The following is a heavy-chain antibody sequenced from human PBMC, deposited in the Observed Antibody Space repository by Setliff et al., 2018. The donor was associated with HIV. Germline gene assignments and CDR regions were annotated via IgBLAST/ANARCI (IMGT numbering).Heavy chain of an antibody. CDR3: AIPYSSGSGNYYSDPAFVI. CDR2: IYPRDSDA. D-gene: IGHD3-10*01. V-gene: IGHV5-51*03. J-gene: IGHJ3*02. Sequence: PGESLKISCKGSGYTFTTYWISWVRQMPGKGLEWMGIIYPRDSDARYNPSFQAQVTISVDKSITTAYLQRSSLKASDTAIYYCAIPYSSGSGNYYSDPAFVIWCQGTMVTVSS. CDR1: GYTFTTYW.